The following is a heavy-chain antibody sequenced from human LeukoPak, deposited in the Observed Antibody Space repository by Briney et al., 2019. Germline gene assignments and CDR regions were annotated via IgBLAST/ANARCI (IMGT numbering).Heavy chain of an antibody. CDR2: INHSGST. V-gene: IGHV4-34*01. CDR3: ARVPSSGYYHGWFDP. Sequence: PSETLSLTCAVYGGSFSGYYWSWIRQPPGKGLEWIGEINHSGSTNYNPSLKSRVTISVDTSKNQFSLKLNSVTAADTAVYYCARVPSSGYYHGWFDPWGQGTLVTVSS. D-gene: IGHD3-22*01. CDR1: GGSFSGYY. J-gene: IGHJ5*02.